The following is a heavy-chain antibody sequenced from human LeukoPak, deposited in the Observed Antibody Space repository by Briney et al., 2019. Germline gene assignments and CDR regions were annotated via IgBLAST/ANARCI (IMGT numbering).Heavy chain of an antibody. Sequence: SQTLSLTCTVSGSSISSLNYHWTWIRQPAGKGLELIGRIYTSGSTNYSPSFKSRVTISIDTSKNQFSLKLSSVTAADTAVYYCARDPGGSGPASWGPGTLVTVSS. V-gene: IGHV4-61*02. CDR3: ARDPGGSGPAS. CDR1: GSSISSLNYH. D-gene: IGHD6-19*01. CDR2: IYTSGST. J-gene: IGHJ5*02.